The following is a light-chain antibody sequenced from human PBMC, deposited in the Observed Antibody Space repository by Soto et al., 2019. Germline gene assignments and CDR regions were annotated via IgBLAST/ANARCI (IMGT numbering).Light chain of an antibody. V-gene: IGLV2-8*01. CDR1: SSDVGGYNY. J-gene: IGLJ2*01. CDR2: EVN. CDR3: SSYAGSNSI. Sequence: QSALTQPPSASGSPGQSVTISCTGTSSDVGGYNYVSWYQQHPGKAPKLMIYEVNKRPSGVPDRFSGSKSGNTASLTVSGLQAEDEAYYYCSSYAGSNSIFGGGTKLTVL.